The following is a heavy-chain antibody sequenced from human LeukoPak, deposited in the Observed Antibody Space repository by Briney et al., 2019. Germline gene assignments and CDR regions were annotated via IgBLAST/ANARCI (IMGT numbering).Heavy chain of an antibody. Sequence: SETPSLTCTVSGGSISSSGYYWGWIRQPPGTGLEWIGNIYYVGSTYYNPSLNSRVTISVDTSKNQFSLKLNSVTAADTAVYYCARRSSHHVLLWFGDTDYWGQGTLVTVSS. CDR2: IYYVGST. CDR3: ARRSSHHVLLWFGDTDY. D-gene: IGHD3-10*01. V-gene: IGHV4-39*07. J-gene: IGHJ4*02. CDR1: GGSISSSGYY.